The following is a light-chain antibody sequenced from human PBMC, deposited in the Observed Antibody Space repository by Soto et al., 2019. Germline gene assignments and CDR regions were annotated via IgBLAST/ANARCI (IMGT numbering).Light chain of an antibody. CDR1: SGHSDYA. J-gene: IGLJ3*02. Sequence: QPVLTQSPSASASLGASVKLTCTLSSGHSDYAIAWHQQQPEKGPRYLMKLNSDGRHTKGGGIPDRFSGSSSGAERYLTISSLQSEDEAEYYCQTWGTGIRVFGGGTKLTVL. V-gene: IGLV4-69*01. CDR3: QTWGTGIRV. CDR2: LNSDGRH.